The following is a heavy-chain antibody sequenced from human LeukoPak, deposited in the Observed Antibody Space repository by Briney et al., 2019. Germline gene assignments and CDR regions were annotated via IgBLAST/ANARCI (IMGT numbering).Heavy chain of an antibody. J-gene: IGHJ5*02. CDR2: IYSDGST. V-gene: IGHV3-53*01. CDR3: AMIEMATITFS. D-gene: IGHD5-24*01. CDR1: GFTVISNY. Sequence: GGSLRLSCTASGFTVISNYMSWVRQAPGKGLEWASVIYSDGSTYYPDYVKRRFTISRDNPKTTLYLQMNSLSAEDTAVYYCAMIEMATITFSWGQGTLVTVPS.